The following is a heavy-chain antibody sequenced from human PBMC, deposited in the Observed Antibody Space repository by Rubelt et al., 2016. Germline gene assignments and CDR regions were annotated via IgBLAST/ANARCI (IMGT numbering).Heavy chain of an antibody. Sequence: LVQSGAEVKKPGSSVKVSCKASGGTFSSYAISWVRQAPGQGLEWMGRIIPILGIANYAQKFQGRVTITADKSTSTAYMELSSLRSDDTAVYYCAREGGSYDSLFDYWGQGTLVTVSS. CDR2: IIPILGIA. J-gene: IGHJ4*02. D-gene: IGHD1-26*01. CDR1: GGTFSSYA. CDR3: AREGGSYDSLFDY. V-gene: IGHV1-69*04.